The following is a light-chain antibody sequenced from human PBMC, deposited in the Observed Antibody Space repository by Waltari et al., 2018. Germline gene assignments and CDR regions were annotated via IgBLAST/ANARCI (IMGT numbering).Light chain of an antibody. V-gene: IGLV2-14*01. CDR1: SRDVGGYNY. CDR3: SSYTSSNTII. Sequence: QSALTQPASVSGSPGQSITISCTGSSRDVGGYNYFSWYQQHPDKAPKLIIYEVSNRPSGVLSRFSGSKSGNTASLTISGLRTEDEADYHCSSYTSSNTIIFAGGTKLTVL. CDR2: EVS. J-gene: IGLJ2*01.